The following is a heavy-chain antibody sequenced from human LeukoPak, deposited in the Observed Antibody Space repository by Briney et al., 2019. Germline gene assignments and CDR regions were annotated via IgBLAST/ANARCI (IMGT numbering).Heavy chain of an antibody. D-gene: IGHD1-26*01. CDR1: GFTFSSYG. CDR2: IWTDGSKK. J-gene: IGHJ4*02. Sequence: GGSLRLSCAASGFTFSSYGMHWVRQAPGKGLEWVTVIWTDGSKKYYVDSVKGRCSISRDNSNNILYLQMDSMRVEDTAVYYCVRRGAGTYDFDYWGQGTLVTVST. V-gene: IGHV3-33*01. CDR3: VRRGAGTYDFDY.